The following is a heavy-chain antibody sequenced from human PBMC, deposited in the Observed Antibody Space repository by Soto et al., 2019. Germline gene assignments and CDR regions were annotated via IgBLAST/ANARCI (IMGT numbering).Heavy chain of an antibody. Sequence: QVQLQESGPGLVKPSQTLSLTCTVSGGSISSGGYYWSWIRQHPGKGLEWIGYIYYNGSTYYNPSLKSRVTISVDTSKNQFSLKLSSVTAADTAVYYCARDRCSSTSCYVGHDAFDIWGQGTMVTVSS. CDR2: IYYNGST. J-gene: IGHJ3*02. CDR3: ARDRCSSTSCYVGHDAFDI. D-gene: IGHD2-2*01. CDR1: GGSISSGGYY. V-gene: IGHV4-31*03.